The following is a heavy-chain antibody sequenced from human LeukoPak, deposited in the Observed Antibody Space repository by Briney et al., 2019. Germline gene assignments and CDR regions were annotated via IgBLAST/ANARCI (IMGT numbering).Heavy chain of an antibody. V-gene: IGHV4-34*01. D-gene: IGHD3-22*01. CDR3: ARRRITMIVVVISRGYFDY. J-gene: IGHJ4*03. CDR1: GGSFSGYY. Sequence: PPETLSPTCAVYGGSFSGYYWSWIRQPLGKGLEWIGEINHSGSTNYNPSLKSRVTISVDTSKNQFSLKLSSVPAADTAVYYCARRRITMIVVVISRGYFDYWGQGTTVTASS. CDR2: INHSGST.